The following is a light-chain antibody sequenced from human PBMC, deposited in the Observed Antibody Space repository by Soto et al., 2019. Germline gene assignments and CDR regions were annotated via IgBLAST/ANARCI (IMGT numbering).Light chain of an antibody. CDR2: GAS. V-gene: IGKV3-15*01. CDR1: QSVSSN. CDR3: QQYNNWPQT. Sequence: EIVMTQSPVTLSVSPGERATLSCRASQSVSSNLAWYQQKPGQAPRLLIYGASTRTTGIPARFSGSGSGTEFTLTISSLQFEDFGVYYCQQYNNWPQTFGQGTKV. J-gene: IGKJ1*01.